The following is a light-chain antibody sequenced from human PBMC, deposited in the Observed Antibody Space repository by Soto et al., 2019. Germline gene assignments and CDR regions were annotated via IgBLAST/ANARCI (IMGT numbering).Light chain of an antibody. Sequence: EIVMTQSRATLSVSPGEIATFSFRASQSVSSNLAWYQQKPGQAPRLLIYGASSRATGIPDRFSGSGSGTDFTLTISRLEPEDFAVYYCQQYDSSWTFGQGTKVDIK. CDR1: QSVSSN. CDR3: QQYDSSWT. J-gene: IGKJ1*01. CDR2: GAS. V-gene: IGKV3-20*01.